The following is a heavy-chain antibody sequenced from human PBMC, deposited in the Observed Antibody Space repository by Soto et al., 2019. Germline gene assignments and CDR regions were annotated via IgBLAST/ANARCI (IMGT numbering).Heavy chain of an antibody. CDR1: GFTFSSYW. CDR2: IKQDGSEK. V-gene: IGHV3-7*01. J-gene: IGHJ4*02. D-gene: IGHD3-9*01. CDR3: AIPDRNGYYNV. Sequence: GGSLRLSCAASGFTFSSYWMSWVRQAPGKGLEWVANIKQDGSEKYYVDSVKGRFTISRDNAKNSLYLQMNSLRAEDTAVYYCAIPDRNGYYNVWGQGTLVTVSS.